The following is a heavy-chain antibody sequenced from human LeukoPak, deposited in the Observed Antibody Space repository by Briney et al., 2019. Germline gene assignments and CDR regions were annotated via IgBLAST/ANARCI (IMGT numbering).Heavy chain of an antibody. CDR3: ARDVSGSGWSYNWFDP. J-gene: IGHJ5*02. CDR2: IWYDGSNK. Sequence: GSSLRLSCAASGFTFSSYGMHWVRQATGKGLEWVAVIWYDGSNKYYAYSVKGRFTISRDNAKNTLYLQMNSLRAEDTAVYYCARDVSGSGWSYNWFDPWGQGTLVTVSS. D-gene: IGHD6-19*01. V-gene: IGHV3-33*01. CDR1: GFTFSSYG.